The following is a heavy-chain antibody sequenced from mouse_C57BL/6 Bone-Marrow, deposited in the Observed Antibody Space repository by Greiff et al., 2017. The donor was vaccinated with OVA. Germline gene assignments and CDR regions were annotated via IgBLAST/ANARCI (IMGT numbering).Heavy chain of an antibody. CDR1: GYTFTDYY. D-gene: IGHD1-2*01. J-gene: IGHJ3*01. V-gene: IGHV1-19*01. Sequence: EVQLQQSGPVLVKPGASVKMSCKASGYTFTDYYMNWVKQSHGKSLEWIGVINPYNGGTSYNQKFKGKATLTVDKSSSTAYMELNSLTSEDSAVYYCARYGYSWFAYWGQGTLVTVSA. CDR2: INPYNGGT. CDR3: ARYGYSWFAY.